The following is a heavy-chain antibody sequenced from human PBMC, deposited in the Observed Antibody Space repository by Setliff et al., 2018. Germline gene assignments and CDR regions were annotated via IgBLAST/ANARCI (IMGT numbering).Heavy chain of an antibody. CDR2: IYIGGGA. Sequence: SETLSLTCTVSGGSISSYYWSWIRQPAGKGLEWIGHIYIGGGANYNPSLKSRVTMSIDTSKNQFSLKLNSVTAADMVVYYCAREQWLDPPGYYYMDVWAKGTTVTVSS. CDR1: GGSISSYY. CDR3: AREQWLDPPGYYYMDV. J-gene: IGHJ6*03. V-gene: IGHV4-4*07. D-gene: IGHD6-19*01.